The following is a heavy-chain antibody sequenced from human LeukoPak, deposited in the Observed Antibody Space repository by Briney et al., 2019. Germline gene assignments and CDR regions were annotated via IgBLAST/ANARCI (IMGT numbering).Heavy chain of an antibody. D-gene: IGHD2-21*01. CDR1: GGSISSYY. CDR2: IYTSGST. J-gene: IGHJ5*02. V-gene: IGHV4-4*07. Sequence: SETLSLTCTVSGGSISSYYWSWIRQPAGKGLEWIGRIYTSGSTNYNPSLKSRVTMSVDTSKNQFSLKLSSVTAADTAVYYCARDTLAYCGGDCYDPWGQGTLVTVSS. CDR3: ARDTLAYCGGDCYDP.